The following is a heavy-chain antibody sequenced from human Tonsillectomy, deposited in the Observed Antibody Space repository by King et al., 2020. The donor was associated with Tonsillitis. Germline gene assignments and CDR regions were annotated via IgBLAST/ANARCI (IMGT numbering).Heavy chain of an antibody. V-gene: IGHV3-33*01. Sequence: VQLVESGGGVVQPGRSLRLSCAASGFTFSSYGMHWVRQAPGKGLEWVAVIWYDGSNKYYADSVKGRFTISRDNSKNTLYLQMNSLRAEDTAVYYCARDHHRGVGATFGLDYWGQGTLVTVSS. D-gene: IGHD1-26*01. J-gene: IGHJ4*02. CDR3: ARDHHRGVGATFGLDY. CDR1: GFTFSSYG. CDR2: IWYDGSNK.